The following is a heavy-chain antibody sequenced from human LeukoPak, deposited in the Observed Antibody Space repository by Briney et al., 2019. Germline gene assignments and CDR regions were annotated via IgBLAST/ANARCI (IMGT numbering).Heavy chain of an antibody. Sequence: ASVKVSCKVSGYTLTESSMHWVRQAPGKGLEWMGGFDPEDGETIYAQKFQGRVTMTEDTSTDTAYMELSSLRSEDTAVYYCATVYGAHINFDYWGQGTLVTVSS. CDR2: FDPEDGET. V-gene: IGHV1-24*01. J-gene: IGHJ4*02. D-gene: IGHD4-17*01. CDR3: ATVYGAHINFDY. CDR1: GYTLTESS.